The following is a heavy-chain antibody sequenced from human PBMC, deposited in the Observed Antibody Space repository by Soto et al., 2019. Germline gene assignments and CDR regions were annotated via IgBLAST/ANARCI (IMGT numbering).Heavy chain of an antibody. D-gene: IGHD6-25*01. CDR3: ARSRGGGYSSEWYFDY. CDR1: GGSISSGGYY. J-gene: IGHJ4*02. V-gene: IGHV4-31*03. CDR2: IYYSGST. Sequence: TLSLTCTVAGGSISSGGYYWSWIRQHPGKGLEWIGYIYYSGSTYYNPSLKSRVTISVDTSKNQFSLKLSSVTAADTAVYYCARSRGGGYSSEWYFDYWGQGTLVTVSS.